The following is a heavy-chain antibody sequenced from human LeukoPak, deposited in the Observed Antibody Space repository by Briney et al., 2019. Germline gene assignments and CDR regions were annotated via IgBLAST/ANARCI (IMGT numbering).Heavy chain of an antibody. CDR3: AREMFGELLSGWFDP. Sequence: SQTLSLTCTVSGGSISSGDYYWSWIRQPPGKGLEWIGYIYYSGSTYYNPSLKSRVTISVDTSKNQFSLKLSSVTAADTAVYYCAREMFGELLSGWFDPWGQGTLVTVSS. J-gene: IGHJ5*02. V-gene: IGHV4-30-4*01. CDR1: GGSISSGDYY. D-gene: IGHD3-10*02. CDR2: IYYSGST.